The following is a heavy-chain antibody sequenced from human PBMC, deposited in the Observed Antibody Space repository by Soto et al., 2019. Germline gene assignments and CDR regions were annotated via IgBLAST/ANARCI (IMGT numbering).Heavy chain of an antibody. CDR3: AKGGGYCSGGSCNVSPGSD. Sequence: EVQLLESGGGLGQPGGSLRLSCAASGFTFRSYAMSWVRQVPGKGLEWVSAISRNGEATYYADSVKGRFTISRDNSKNTLYLEMNSLRAEDTATYFCAKGGGYCSGGSCNVSPGSDWGQGTLVTVSS. D-gene: IGHD2-15*01. CDR1: GFTFRSYA. V-gene: IGHV3-23*01. J-gene: IGHJ4*02. CDR2: ISRNGEAT.